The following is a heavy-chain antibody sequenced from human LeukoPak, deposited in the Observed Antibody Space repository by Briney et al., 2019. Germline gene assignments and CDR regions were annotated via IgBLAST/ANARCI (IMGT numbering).Heavy chain of an antibody. V-gene: IGHV3-23*01. D-gene: IGHD3-22*01. CDR2: IGGRGGNT. CDR3: AKDNYYDSSGYSHFDY. Sequence: GGSLILSCAAPGFTFSSYAMSWVRQAPGQGLHWVSAIGGRGGNTDYADFVKGRFTISRDNSKNTLYLQMNRLRAEDTAVYYCAKDNYYDSSGYSHFDYGGQGTLVTVS. J-gene: IGHJ4*02. CDR1: GFTFSSYA.